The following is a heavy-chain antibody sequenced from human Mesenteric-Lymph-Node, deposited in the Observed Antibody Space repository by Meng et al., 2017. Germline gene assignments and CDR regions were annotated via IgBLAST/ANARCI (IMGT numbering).Heavy chain of an antibody. CDR2: FVNNVDT. V-gene: IGHV1-18*01. CDR1: GYTLSSYG. J-gene: IGHJ4*02. D-gene: IGHD3-10*01. CDR3: ARGTPGRSYSDY. Sequence: VHRLQSGAEVKKPGASVRVSCEASGYTLSSYGISWLRQAPGQGLEWMGWFVNNVDTYSAQKFQGRVTMTTDTHTSTAFMELRSLRSDDTAVYYCARGTPGRSYSDYWGQGTLVTVSS.